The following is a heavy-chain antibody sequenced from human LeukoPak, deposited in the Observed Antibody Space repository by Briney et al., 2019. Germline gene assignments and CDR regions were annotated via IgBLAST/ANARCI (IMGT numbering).Heavy chain of an antibody. V-gene: IGHV3-30-3*01. CDR2: ISYDGSNK. Sequence: GRSLRLSCAASGFTFSSYAMHWVRQAPGRGLEWVAVISYDGSNKYYADSVKGRFTISRDNAKNSLYLQMNSLRAEDTAVYYCARDGYFHYYYGMDVWGQGTTVTVSS. CDR3: ARDGYFHYYYGMDV. J-gene: IGHJ6*02. CDR1: GFTFSSYA. D-gene: IGHD2-2*03.